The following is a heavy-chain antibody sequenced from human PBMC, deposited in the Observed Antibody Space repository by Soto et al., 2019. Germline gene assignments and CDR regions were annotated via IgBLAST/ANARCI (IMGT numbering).Heavy chain of an antibody. CDR2: IYYSGST. J-gene: IGHJ6*02. CDR1: GGSISSYY. D-gene: IGHD1-26*01. Sequence: SETLSLTCTVSGGSISSYYWSWIRQPPGKGLEWIGYIYYSGSTNYNPSLKSRVTISVDTSKNQFSLKLSSVTAADTAVYYCARDQGATTFYYYYGMDVWGQGATVTVFS. V-gene: IGHV4-59*01. CDR3: ARDQGATTFYYYYGMDV.